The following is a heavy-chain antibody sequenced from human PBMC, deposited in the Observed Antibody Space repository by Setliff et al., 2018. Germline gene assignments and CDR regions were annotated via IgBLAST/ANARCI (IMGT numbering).Heavy chain of an antibody. Sequence: SETLSLTCTVSGGSMSSGPNYWSWIRQPAGRGLEWVGRVYSSVYSSGITSYNPSLKSRVTISMDTSKNQLSLGLTSVTAADTAVYYCARESAGDESVRHLYYTDVWGRGTTVTVSS. CDR2: VYSSVYSSGIT. J-gene: IGHJ6*03. V-gene: IGHV4-61*02. CDR3: ARESAGDESVRHLYYTDV. D-gene: IGHD1-1*01. CDR1: GGSMSSGPNY.